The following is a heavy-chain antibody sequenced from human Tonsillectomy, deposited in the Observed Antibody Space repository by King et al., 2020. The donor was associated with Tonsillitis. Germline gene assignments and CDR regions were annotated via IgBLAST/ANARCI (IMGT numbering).Heavy chain of an antibody. CDR2: IYYSGCT. CDR3: ASYHCSGTTCYWGY. V-gene: IGHV4-31*03. Sequence: QLQESGPGLVKPSQTLSLTCSVSGGSISICGYYWCWIRQHPGKGLEVIGYIYYSGCTYYNPSLKSRVTMSVDTSKNQFSLSLTSVTAADTAVYFCASYHCSGTTCYWGYWGQGTLVTVSS. D-gene: IGHD2-2*01. CDR1: GGSISICGYY. J-gene: IGHJ4*02.